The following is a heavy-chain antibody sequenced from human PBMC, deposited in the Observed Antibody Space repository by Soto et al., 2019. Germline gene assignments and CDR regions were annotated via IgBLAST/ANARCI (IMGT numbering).Heavy chain of an antibody. CDR3: AKRGGTSSGARGFDY. V-gene: IGHV3-7*03. D-gene: IGHD6-6*01. CDR1: GFTFSSYW. J-gene: IGHJ4*02. Sequence: GGSLRLSCAAPGFTFSSYWMSWVRQAPGKGLEWVANIKQDGSETYCVDSVKGRFTISRDNAKNSLYLQMNSLRAEDTAVYYCAKRGGTSSGARGFDYWGQGTLVTVSS. CDR2: IKQDGSET.